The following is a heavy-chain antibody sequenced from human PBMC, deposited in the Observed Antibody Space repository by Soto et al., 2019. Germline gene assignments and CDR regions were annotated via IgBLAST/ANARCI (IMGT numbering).Heavy chain of an antibody. V-gene: IGHV3-7*01. Sequence: EVQLVESGGGIVQPGGSLRLSCAASGFTLSTYWMTWVRQAPGKGLEWVANIKQDGSEKYYVDSVKGRFTVSRDNAKNSLYLQMNSLRTEDTAVYYCGTADRGTAAGGTVQWGQGTLVTVSS. D-gene: IGHD6-13*01. CDR3: GTADRGTAAGGTVQ. CDR2: IKQDGSEK. J-gene: IGHJ4*02. CDR1: GFTLSTYW.